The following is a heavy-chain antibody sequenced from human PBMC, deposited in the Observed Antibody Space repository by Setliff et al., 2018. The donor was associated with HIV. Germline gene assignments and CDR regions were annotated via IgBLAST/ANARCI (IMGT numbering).Heavy chain of an antibody. J-gene: IGHJ3*02. CDR2: IYYSGTT. CDR3: ARGEEDDTFDI. Sequence: SETLSLTCTVSGGSISSSSDYWGWIRQPPGKGLEWIGSIYYSGTTYYKPSLKSRVTMSVDTSKNQFSLNLSSVTAADTAVYYCARGEEDDTFDIWGHGTMVTVSS. CDR1: GGSISSSSDY. V-gene: IGHV4-39*07.